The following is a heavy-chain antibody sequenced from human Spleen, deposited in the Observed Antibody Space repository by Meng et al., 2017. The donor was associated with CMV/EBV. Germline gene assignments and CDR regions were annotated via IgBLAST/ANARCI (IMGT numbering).Heavy chain of an antibody. J-gene: IGHJ6*02. Sequence: SVKVSCKASGGTFSKDVISWVRQAPGQGLEWMGWIILIPGRPKHAQKFQGRVTITADRSTSTAFIELTSLTSEDTAVYYWARSRGLSSTPSRPPTYGMDVWGQGTTVTVSS. CDR2: IILIPGRP. CDR1: GGTFSKDV. V-gene: IGHV1-69*10. D-gene: IGHD2-2*01. CDR3: ARSRGLSSTPSRPPTYGMDV.